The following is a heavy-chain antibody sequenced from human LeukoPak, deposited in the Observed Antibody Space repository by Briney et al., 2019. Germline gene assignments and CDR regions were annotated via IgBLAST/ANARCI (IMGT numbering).Heavy chain of an antibody. CDR2: IIPILGIA. CDR3: ATEVVATITWGYGMDV. CDR1: GGTFSSYT. Sequence: ASVKVSCKASGGTFSSYTISWVRQAPGQGLEWMGRIIPILGIANYAQKFQGRVTITADKSTSTAYMELSSLRSEDTAVYYCATEVVATITWGYGMDVWGQGTTVTVSS. J-gene: IGHJ6*02. V-gene: IGHV1-69*02. D-gene: IGHD5-12*01.